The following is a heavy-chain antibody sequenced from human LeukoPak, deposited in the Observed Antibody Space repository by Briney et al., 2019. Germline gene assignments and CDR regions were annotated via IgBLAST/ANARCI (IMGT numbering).Heavy chain of an antibody. CDR3: ARAVGPYDY. V-gene: IGHV3-74*01. CDR2: INTDGSST. Sequence: PGGSLRLSCATSGFTFSNYWMHWVRQAPGKGLVWVSRINTDGSSTNYADSVKGRFTISRDNSQNTLYLQMNSLRAEDTGVYYCARAVGPYDYWGQGTLVTVSS. D-gene: IGHD3-10*01. J-gene: IGHJ4*02. CDR1: GFTFSNYW.